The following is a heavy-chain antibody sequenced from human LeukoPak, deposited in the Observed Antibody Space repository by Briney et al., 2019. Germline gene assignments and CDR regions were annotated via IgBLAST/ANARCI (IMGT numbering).Heavy chain of an antibody. V-gene: IGHV1-2*02. CDR2: INPNSGGT. CDR1: GYTFTGYY. CDR3: ARVSAQYYYMDV. Sequence: ASVKVFCKASGYTFTGYYMHWVRQAPGQGLEWMGWINPNSGGTNYAQKFQGRVTMTRDTSISTAYMELSRLRSDDTAVYYCARVSAQYYYMDVWGKGTTVTVSS. J-gene: IGHJ6*03. D-gene: IGHD1-26*01.